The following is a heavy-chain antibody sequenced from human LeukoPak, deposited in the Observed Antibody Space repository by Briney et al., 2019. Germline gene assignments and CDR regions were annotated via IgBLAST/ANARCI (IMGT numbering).Heavy chain of an antibody. J-gene: IGHJ6*02. D-gene: IGHD2-21*01. CDR3: APVIAALYYYDMDV. CDR2: IYSGGST. Sequence: GGSLRLSCAASGFTVSSNYMSWVRQAPGKGLEWVSVIYSGGSTYYADSVKDRFTISSENNKNTLYLQMNSLRAEDTAVYYCAPVIAALYYYDMDVCGQGTTVTVSS. CDR1: GFTVSSNY. V-gene: IGHV3-66*02.